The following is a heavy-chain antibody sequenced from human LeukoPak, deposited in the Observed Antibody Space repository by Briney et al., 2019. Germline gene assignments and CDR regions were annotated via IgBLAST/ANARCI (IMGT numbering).Heavy chain of an antibody. J-gene: IGHJ5*02. V-gene: IGHV1-69*05. CDR1: GGTFNNSA. Sequence: SAKVSRKTSGGTFNNSAISSVRRALGQGVEWLRGIMPIFGTAGYAQKFQGRVTITKDESTRTVYLELTSLTSDDTAVYYCARDVHGDYGSGWFDPWGQGTLVSVSS. D-gene: IGHD4-17*01. CDR3: ARDVHGDYGSGWFDP. CDR2: IMPIFGTA.